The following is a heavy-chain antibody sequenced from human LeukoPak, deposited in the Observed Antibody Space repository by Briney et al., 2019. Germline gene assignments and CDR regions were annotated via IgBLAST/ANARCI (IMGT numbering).Heavy chain of an antibody. Sequence: SETLSLTRAVYGGSFSGYYWSWIRQPPGKGLEWIGEINHSGSTNDNPSLKSRVTLSVDTSKNQCSLKLSSVPAADTAVYYCARGESTYYYGSGSYVHWGQGTLVTVSS. CDR3: ARGESTYYYGSGSYVH. D-gene: IGHD3-10*01. J-gene: IGHJ4*02. V-gene: IGHV4-34*01. CDR2: INHSGST. CDR1: GGSFSGYY.